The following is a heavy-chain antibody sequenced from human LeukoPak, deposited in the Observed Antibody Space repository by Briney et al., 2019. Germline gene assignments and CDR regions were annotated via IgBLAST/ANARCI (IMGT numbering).Heavy chain of an antibody. CDR3: VRAGYSSRTLDY. Sequence: SETLSLTCTVSGGSISSYSYYWGWIRQPPGKGLEWIGSINYSGSTYSNLSLKSRVTISVDTSKNQLSLKLTSVTAADTAVYYCVRAGYSSRTLDYWGQGTLVTVSS. CDR2: INYSGST. D-gene: IGHD6-19*01. J-gene: IGHJ4*02. CDR1: GGSISSYSYY. V-gene: IGHV4-39*01.